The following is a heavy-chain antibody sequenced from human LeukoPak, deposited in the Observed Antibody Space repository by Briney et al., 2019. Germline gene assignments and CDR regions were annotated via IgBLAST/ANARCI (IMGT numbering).Heavy chain of an antibody. CDR2: INHSGST. J-gene: IGHJ5*02. D-gene: IGHD1-7*01. V-gene: IGHV4-34*01. CDR1: GFTLSSYW. Sequence: PGGSLRLSCAASGFTLSSYWMHWVRQAPGKGLEWIGEINHSGSTNYNPSLKSRVTISVDTSKNQFSLKLSSVTAADTAVYYCARERELLDWFDPWGQGTLVTVSS. CDR3: ARERELLDWFDP.